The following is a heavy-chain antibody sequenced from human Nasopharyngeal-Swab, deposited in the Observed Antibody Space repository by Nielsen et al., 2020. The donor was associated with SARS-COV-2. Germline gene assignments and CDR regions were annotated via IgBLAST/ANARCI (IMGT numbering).Heavy chain of an antibody. CDR1: GSTFDDYG. CDR3: ARVGDTAMVVNWYFDL. CDR2: INWNGGST. V-gene: IGHV3-20*01. D-gene: IGHD5-18*01. J-gene: IGHJ2*01. Sequence: GGSLRLSCAASGSTFDDYGMSWVRPAPGKGLEWVSGINWNGGSTGYADSVKGRFTISRDNAKNSLYLQMNSLRAEDTALYHCARVGDTAMVVNWYFDLWGRGTLVTVSS.